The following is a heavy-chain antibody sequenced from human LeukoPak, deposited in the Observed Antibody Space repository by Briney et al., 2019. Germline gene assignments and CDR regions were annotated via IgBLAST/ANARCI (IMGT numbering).Heavy chain of an antibody. D-gene: IGHD3-3*01. Sequence: GGSLRLSCAASGFTFSSYWMSWVRQAPGKGLEWVAHIKQDGSEKYYVDSVKGRFTISRDNAKNSLYLQMSSLRAEDTAVYYCAREGRMYYGFWSGYSSAFDIWGQGTMVTVSS. J-gene: IGHJ3*02. CDR3: AREGRMYYGFWSGYSSAFDI. V-gene: IGHV3-7*01. CDR2: IKQDGSEK. CDR1: GFTFSSYW.